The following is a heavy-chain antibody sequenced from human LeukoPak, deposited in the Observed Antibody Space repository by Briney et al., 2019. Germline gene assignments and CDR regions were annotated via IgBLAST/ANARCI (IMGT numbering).Heavy chain of an antibody. CDR2: IYNGVNT. CDR1: GASVSSASY. V-gene: IGHV4-61*01. J-gene: IGHJ5*02. D-gene: IGHD1-26*01. Sequence: PSETLSLTCTVSGASVSSASYWTWIRQPPGKGVGWIAHIYNGVNTNYNPYLKSRVTISVDTSNNQFSLRLNSVTAADTAVYYCARSRAFNSGAFDPWGQGSLVTVSS. CDR3: ARSRAFNSGAFDP.